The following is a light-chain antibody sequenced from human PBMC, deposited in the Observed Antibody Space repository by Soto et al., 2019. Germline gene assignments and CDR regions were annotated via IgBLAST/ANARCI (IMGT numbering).Light chain of an antibody. Sequence: DIQMTQSPSTLSASVGDRVTITCRASQSISSWWAWYQQKPGKAPKLLIYDASSLESGVPSRFSGSGSGTEFTLTISSLQPYDFATYYCQQYNSYSPYTFGQGTKLEIK. CDR1: QSISSW. CDR3: QQYNSYSPYT. J-gene: IGKJ2*01. CDR2: DAS. V-gene: IGKV1-5*01.